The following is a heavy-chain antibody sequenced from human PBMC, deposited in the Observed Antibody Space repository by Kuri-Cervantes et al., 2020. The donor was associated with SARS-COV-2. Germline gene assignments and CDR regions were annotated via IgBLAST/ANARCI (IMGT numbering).Heavy chain of an antibody. CDR2: INWNGGST. CDR3: ARGWTSGYYLNWFDP. D-gene: IGHD3-22*01. J-gene: IGHJ5*02. CDR1: GFTFDDYG. Sequence: GGSLRLSCAASGFTFDDYGMSWVRQAPGKGLEWVSGINWNGGSTGYADSVKGRFTISRDNAKNSLYLQMNSLRAEDTALYYCARGWTSGYYLNWFDPWGQGTLVTVSS. V-gene: IGHV3-20*04.